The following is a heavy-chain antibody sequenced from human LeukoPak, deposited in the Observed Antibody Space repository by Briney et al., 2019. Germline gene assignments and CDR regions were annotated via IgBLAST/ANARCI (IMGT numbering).Heavy chain of an antibody. Sequence: PSETLSLTCTVSGGSISSYYWSWIRQPPGKGLEWIGYIYYSGSTNYNPSLKSRVTISVDTSKNQFSLKLSSVTAADTAVYYCARAPPDYYDSSGPLWWFDPWGQGTLVTVSS. J-gene: IGHJ5*02. D-gene: IGHD3-22*01. CDR1: GGSISSYY. V-gene: IGHV4-59*01. CDR3: ARAPPDYYDSSGPLWWFDP. CDR2: IYYSGST.